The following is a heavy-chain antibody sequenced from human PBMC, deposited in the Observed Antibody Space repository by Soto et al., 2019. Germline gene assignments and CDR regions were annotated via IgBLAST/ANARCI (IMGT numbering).Heavy chain of an antibody. J-gene: IGHJ3*02. CDR3: ARDRVAAGPGGDVFDI. D-gene: IGHD6-13*01. Sequence: PGGSLRLSCAASGFTFSTYAMTWVRQAPGNGLEWVSGISSEGNSLSYTDSVKGRFTISRDNAKNTLYLQMNSLRAEDTAVYYCARDRVAAGPGGDVFDIWGQGTMVTGSS. CDR1: GFTFSTYA. CDR2: ISSEGNSL. V-gene: IGHV3-74*01.